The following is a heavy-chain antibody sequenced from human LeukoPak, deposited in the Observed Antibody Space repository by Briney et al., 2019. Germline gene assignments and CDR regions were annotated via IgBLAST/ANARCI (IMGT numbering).Heavy chain of an antibody. Sequence: GGSVSLSCAASGFIFSSYTMNWVRQAPGKGLEWVSSISRTSSHINYADAVKDRFTISRDNAKNSLYLQMNSLRAEDTAEYYCARVLRPFVVMVAAIGCGAFDIWGQGTMATVSS. D-gene: IGHD2-15*01. CDR2: ISRTSSHI. V-gene: IGHV3-21*01. J-gene: IGHJ3*02. CDR3: ARVLRPFVVMVAAIGCGAFDI. CDR1: GFIFSSYT.